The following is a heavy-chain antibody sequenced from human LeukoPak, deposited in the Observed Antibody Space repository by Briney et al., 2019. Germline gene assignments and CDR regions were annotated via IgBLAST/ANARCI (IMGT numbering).Heavy chain of an antibody. CDR1: GFTFSSYS. J-gene: IGHJ4*02. CDR2: ISSSSSYI. V-gene: IGHV3-21*01. CDR3: ARDGSLVAAAGMGSGY. D-gene: IGHD6-13*01. Sequence: GGSLRLSCAASGFTFSSYSMTWVRQAPGKGLEWVSSISSSSSYIYYADSVKGRFTISRDNAKNSLYLQMNSLRAEDTAVYYCARDGSLVAAAGMGSGYWGQGTLVTVSS.